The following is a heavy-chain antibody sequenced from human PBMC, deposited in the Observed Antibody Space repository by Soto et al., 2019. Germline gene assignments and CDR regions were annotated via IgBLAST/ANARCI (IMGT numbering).Heavy chain of an antibody. CDR3: ARRSGYGDYTWFDP. V-gene: IGHV4-39*01. D-gene: IGHD4-17*01. Sequence: PSETLSLTCTVSGVSITSRSYYWGWIRQPPGKGLEWIGSINYSGNTYYNPSLNSRVTISVDTSKNQFSLRLSSVTATDTAVYYCARRSGYGDYTWFDPWGPGAQVTVS. CDR2: INYSGNT. J-gene: IGHJ5*02. CDR1: GVSITSRSYY.